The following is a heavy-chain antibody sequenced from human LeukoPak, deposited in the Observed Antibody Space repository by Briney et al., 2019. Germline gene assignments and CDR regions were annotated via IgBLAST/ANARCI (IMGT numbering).Heavy chain of an antibody. J-gene: IGHJ6*03. V-gene: IGHV4-59*12. CDR2: IYYSGST. D-gene: IGHD3-10*01. CDR1: GYSISSSYY. Sequence: SETLSLTCTVSGYSISSSYYWSWIRQPPGKGLEWIGYIYYSGSTNYNPSLKSRVTISVDTSKNQFSLKLSSVAAADTAVYYCARVAVTMVRGVFWSTVGRYYYYYMDVWGQGTLVTVSS. CDR3: ARVAVTMVRGVFWSTVGRYYYYYMDV.